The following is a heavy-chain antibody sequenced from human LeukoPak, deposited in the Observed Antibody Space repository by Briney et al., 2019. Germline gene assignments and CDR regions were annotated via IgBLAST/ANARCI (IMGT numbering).Heavy chain of an antibody. Sequence: GGSLRLSCAASGFTFSNYWMHWVRQAPGKGLVWVSRLNSDGSSTNYADSVKGRFTISRDNAKNSLYLQMNSLRAEDTAVYYCAREPKQWLVPIDYWGQGTLVTVSS. CDR2: LNSDGSST. V-gene: IGHV3-74*01. D-gene: IGHD6-19*01. CDR1: GFTFSNYW. J-gene: IGHJ4*02. CDR3: AREPKQWLVPIDY.